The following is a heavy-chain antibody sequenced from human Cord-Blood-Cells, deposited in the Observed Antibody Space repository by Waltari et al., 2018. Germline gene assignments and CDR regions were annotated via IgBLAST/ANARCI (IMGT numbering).Heavy chain of an antibody. V-gene: IGHV4-34*01. J-gene: IGHJ5*02. Sequence: QVQLQQWGAGLLKPSETLSLTCAVYGGSFSGYYWSWSRQPPVKGLEWSGEINHSGSTTYNPSLKSRVTISVDTSKDQFSHKLSSVTAADTAVYYCARKVSGVTTAKRWFDPWGQGTLVTVSS. CDR1: GGSFSGYY. D-gene: IGHD4-17*01. CDR3: ARKVSGVTTAKRWFDP. CDR2: INHSGST.